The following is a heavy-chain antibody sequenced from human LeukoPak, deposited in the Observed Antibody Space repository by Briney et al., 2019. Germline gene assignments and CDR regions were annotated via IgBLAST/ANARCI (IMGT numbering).Heavy chain of an antibody. V-gene: IGHV3-23*01. CDR3: ARGRYYYDSSGYLGEYYFDY. Sequence: GSLRLSCAASGFTFSSYAMSWVRQAPGKGLEWVSAISGSGGSTYYADSVKGRFTISRDNSKNTLYLQMNSLRAEDTAVYYCARGRYYYDSSGYLGEYYFDYWGQGTLVTVSS. D-gene: IGHD3-22*01. CDR2: ISGSGGST. CDR1: GFTFSSYA. J-gene: IGHJ4*02.